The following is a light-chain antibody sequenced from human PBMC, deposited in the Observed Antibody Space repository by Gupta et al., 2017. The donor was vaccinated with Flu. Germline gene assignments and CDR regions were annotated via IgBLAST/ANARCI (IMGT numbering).Light chain of an antibody. V-gene: IGKV3-11*01. CDR2: DAS. CDR3: QQRANWLT. J-gene: IGKJ4*01. Sequence: EILLTQSPATLSLSPGERATLSCRTSQTVSSYLAWYQQKPGQAPRLLIYDASNRATGIPARCSGRGSGTDYPLTISSLDPEDVAVYYGQQRANWLTFGGGTKVEIK. CDR1: QTVSSY.